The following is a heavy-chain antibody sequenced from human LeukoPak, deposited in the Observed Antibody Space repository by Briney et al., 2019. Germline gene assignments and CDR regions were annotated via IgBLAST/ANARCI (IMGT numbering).Heavy chain of an antibody. CDR3: ASGYSDYADYYNYYMHV. J-gene: IGHJ6*03. CDR2: INPDSGGT. D-gene: IGHD4-11*01. V-gene: IGHV1-2*02. CDR1: GYSFTGYY. Sequence: ASVKVSCKAFGYSFTGYYMQWVRQAPGQGLEWMGWINPDSGGTNYAQKFQGRVTMTRDTSITTAYMELSRLTSDDTAVYYCASGYSDYADYYNYYMHVWGKGTTVTVSS.